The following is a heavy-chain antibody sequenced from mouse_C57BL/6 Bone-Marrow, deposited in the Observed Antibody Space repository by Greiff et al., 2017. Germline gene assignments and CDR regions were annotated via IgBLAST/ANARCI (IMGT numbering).Heavy chain of an antibody. CDR2: ISYDGSN. V-gene: IGHV3-6*01. CDR3: ARITTVVDWYFDV. J-gene: IGHJ1*03. CDR1: GYSITSGYY. D-gene: IGHD1-1*01. Sequence: EVKVEESGPGLVKPSQSLSLTCSVTGYSITSGYYWNWIRQFPGNKLEWMGYISYDGSNNYNPSLKNRISITRDTSKNQFFLKLNSVTTEDTATYYCARITTVVDWYFDVWGTGTTVTVSS.